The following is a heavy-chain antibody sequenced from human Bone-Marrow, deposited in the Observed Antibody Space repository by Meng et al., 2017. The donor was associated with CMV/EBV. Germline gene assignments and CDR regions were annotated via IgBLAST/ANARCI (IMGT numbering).Heavy chain of an antibody. Sequence: SVKVSCKASGGTFSSYAISWVRQAPGQGLEWMGGIIPILGIANYAQKFQGRVTITADKSTSTAYMELSSLRSEDTAVYYCARVASIAAPFDYWGQGTPVTVSS. V-gene: IGHV1-69*10. D-gene: IGHD6-13*01. CDR2: IIPILGIA. CDR1: GGTFSSYA. CDR3: ARVASIAAPFDY. J-gene: IGHJ4*02.